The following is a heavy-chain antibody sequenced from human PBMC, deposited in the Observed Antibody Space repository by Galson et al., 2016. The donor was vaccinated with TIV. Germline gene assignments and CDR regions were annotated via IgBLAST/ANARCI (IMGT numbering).Heavy chain of an antibody. V-gene: IGHV1-46*01. D-gene: IGHD6-19*01. CDR1: GYTFTSYY. J-gene: IGHJ4*02. CDR3: ARVLEVAGTDY. CDR2: INPSGGST. Sequence: SVKVSCKASGYTFTSYYMHWVRQAPGQGLEWMGIINPSGGSTSYAQKFQGRVTMTRDTSTSTVYMELCSLRSEDTAVYYCARVLEVAGTDYWGQGTLVTVSS.